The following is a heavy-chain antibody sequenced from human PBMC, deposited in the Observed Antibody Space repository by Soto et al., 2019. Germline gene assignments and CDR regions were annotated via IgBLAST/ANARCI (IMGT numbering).Heavy chain of an antibody. Sequence: SVKVSCKASGGTFSSYAISWVRQAPGQGLEWMGGIIPIFGTANYAQKFQGRVTITADESTSTAYMELSSLRSEDTAVYYCARGGTKIVVVITTDYYYGMDVWGQGTTVTVSS. CDR3: ARGGTKIVVVITTDYYYGMDV. CDR2: IIPIFGTA. J-gene: IGHJ6*02. V-gene: IGHV1-69*13. D-gene: IGHD3-22*01. CDR1: GGTFSSYA.